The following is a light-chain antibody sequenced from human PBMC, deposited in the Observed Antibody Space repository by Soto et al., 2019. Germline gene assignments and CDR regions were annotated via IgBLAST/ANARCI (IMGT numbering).Light chain of an antibody. Sequence: EIVLTQSPATLSVSPGDTATLSCRASQSVSSNLAWYQQKPGQAPRLLIHGASTRQSGIPPRFSGSGSGTEFTLTISSLQAEDFAVYYCQQYNDCLHTFGRGTKVDIK. CDR2: GAS. CDR3: QQYNDCLHT. V-gene: IGKV3-15*01. CDR1: QSVSSN. J-gene: IGKJ4*01.